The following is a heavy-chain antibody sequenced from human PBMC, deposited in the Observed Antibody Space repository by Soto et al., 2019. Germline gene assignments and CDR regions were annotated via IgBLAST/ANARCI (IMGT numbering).Heavy chain of an antibody. J-gene: IGHJ6*02. D-gene: IGHD3-10*01. CDR2: INAGNGNT. V-gene: IGHV1-3*01. Sequence: ASVKVSCKTSGYTFTAYSMHWVRQAPGQGLEWMGWINAGNGNTEYSQKFQGRVTITRDTSASTAYMELSSLRSEDTAVYYCATRGRSLGYYYGMDVWVQGTTVTVSS. CDR3: ATRGRSLGYYYGMDV. CDR1: GYTFTAYS.